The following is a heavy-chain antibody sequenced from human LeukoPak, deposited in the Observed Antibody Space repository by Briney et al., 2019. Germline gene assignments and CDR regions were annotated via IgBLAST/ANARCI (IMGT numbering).Heavy chain of an antibody. CDR1: GFSFSSYA. CDR2: IYSGGST. CDR3: ARLLSAVDAFDI. V-gene: IGHV3-66*04. J-gene: IGHJ3*02. Sequence: GGSLRLSCAASGFSFSSYAMNWVRQAPGKGLEWVSVIYSGGSTYYADSVKGRFTISRDNSKNTLYLQMNSLRAEDTAVYYCARLLSAVDAFDIWGQGTMVTVSS. D-gene: IGHD2-15*01.